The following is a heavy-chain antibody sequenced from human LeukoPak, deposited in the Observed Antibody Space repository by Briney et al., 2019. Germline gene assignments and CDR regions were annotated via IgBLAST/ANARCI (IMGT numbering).Heavy chain of an antibody. D-gene: IGHD3-3*01. Sequence: GGSLRLSCAASGFTFSSYAMSWDRQAPRKGLEWVSAISGSGGNTYYADSVKGRFTISRDNSKNTLYLRMNSLRAEDTAVYYCAKDRPPEYYDFWSGYYTSWGQGTLVTVSS. J-gene: IGHJ5*02. CDR2: ISGSGGNT. CDR1: GFTFSSYA. V-gene: IGHV3-23*01. CDR3: AKDRPPEYYDFWSGYYTS.